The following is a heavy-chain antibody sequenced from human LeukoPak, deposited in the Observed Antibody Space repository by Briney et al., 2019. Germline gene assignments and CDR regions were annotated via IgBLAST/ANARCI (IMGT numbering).Heavy chain of an antibody. CDR3: AREYFPPGLLTIVFDN. Sequence: GGSLRLSCAASGFSLSSYYMSWVRQAPGKGLDWLANIGYDGSQRNYEDSLEGRFTISKDNAKNSLFLEINSLRAEDTAVYYCAREYFPPGLLTIVFDNWGQGTLVTVSS. J-gene: IGHJ4*02. D-gene: IGHD3-9*01. CDR1: GFSLSSYY. V-gene: IGHV3-7*01. CDR2: IGYDGSQR.